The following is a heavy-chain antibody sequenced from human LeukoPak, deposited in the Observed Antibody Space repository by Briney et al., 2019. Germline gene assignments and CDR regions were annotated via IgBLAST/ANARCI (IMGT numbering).Heavy chain of an antibody. CDR1: GYSFTNYW. V-gene: IGHV5-51*01. CDR2: IYPDDSES. D-gene: IGHD6-19*01. J-gene: IGHJ6*03. CDR3: ARHREGVGGWYGSNYYYYYMDV. Sequence: PGESLKISCEASGYSFTNYWIGWVRQMPGKGLEWMGTIYPDDSESKYSPSFQGQVTISADKSISTAYLQWSSLKASDTAMYYCARHREGVGGWYGSNYYYYYMDVWGKGTTVTVSS.